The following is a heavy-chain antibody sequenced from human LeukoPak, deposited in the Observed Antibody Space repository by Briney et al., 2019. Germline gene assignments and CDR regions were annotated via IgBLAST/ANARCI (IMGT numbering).Heavy chain of an antibody. CDR1: GYSFATHW. D-gene: IGHD3-22*01. J-gene: IGHJ3*02. CDR3: ARTNYYETSGWASGLSPFDM. V-gene: IGHV5-51*01. CDR2: IYPVDSDT. Sequence: RGESLKISCKGSGYSFATHWIAWVRQVPGKGLEWIGVIYPVDSDTRYSPSFQGQVTISVDKPTSTAYLQWSSLKASDTAMYYCARTNYYETSGWASGLSPFDMWGRGTMVTVSS.